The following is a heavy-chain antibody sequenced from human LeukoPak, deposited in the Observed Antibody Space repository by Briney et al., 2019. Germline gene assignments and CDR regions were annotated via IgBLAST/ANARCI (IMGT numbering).Heavy chain of an antibody. CDR2: IWYDGSNK. Sequence: GGSLRLSCAASGFTFSSYGMHWVRQAPGKGLEWVAVIWYDGSNKYYADSVKGRFTISRDNSKNTLYLQMNSLRAEDTAVYYCARETPGYCSGGSCYYYYGMDVWGQGTTVTVSS. CDR3: ARETPGYCSGGSCYYYYGMDV. CDR1: GFTFSSYG. D-gene: IGHD2-15*01. J-gene: IGHJ6*02. V-gene: IGHV3-33*01.